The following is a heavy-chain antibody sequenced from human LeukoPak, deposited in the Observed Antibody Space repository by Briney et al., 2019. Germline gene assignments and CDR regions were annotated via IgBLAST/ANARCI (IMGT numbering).Heavy chain of an antibody. Sequence: ETLSLTCAVYGGSFIGYYWSWVRQVPGKGLEGVANTNEDGREKYYLDSVKGRFTISRDNAENSVFLRMPNLRGEHTPIYYCARIYLKAASPSWGQATLVPVS. CDR2: TNEDGREK. CDR3: ARIYLKAASPS. CDR1: GGSFIGYY. D-gene: IGHD6-25*01. V-gene: IGHV3-7*03. J-gene: IGHJ5*02.